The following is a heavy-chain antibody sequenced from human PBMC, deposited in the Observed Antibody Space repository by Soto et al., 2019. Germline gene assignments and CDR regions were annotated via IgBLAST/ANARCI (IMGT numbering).Heavy chain of an antibody. J-gene: IGHJ6*02. CDR2: INPSGGST. CDR1: GYTFTSYY. D-gene: IGHD2-8*01. V-gene: IGHV1-46*01. CDR3: ARGHIVLMVYALNHGMDV. Sequence: GASVKVSCKASGYTFTSYYMHWVRQAPGQVLEWMGIINPSGGSTSYAQKFQGRVTMTRDTSTSTVYMELSSLRSEDTAVYYCARGHIVLMVYALNHGMDVWGQGTTVTVSS.